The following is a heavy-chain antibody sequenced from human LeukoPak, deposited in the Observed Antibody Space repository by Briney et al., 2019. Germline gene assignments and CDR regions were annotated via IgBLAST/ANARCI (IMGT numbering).Heavy chain of an antibody. D-gene: IGHD1-14*01. CDR1: GFTFSTYS. CDR3: ARGADRFDY. J-gene: IGHJ4*02. Sequence: GGSLRLSCAASGFTFSTYSMNWVRQAPGKGLERLSYISSSSISIYYADSVKGRLTISRDNAKNSVYLHMNSLRAEDTAVYYCARGADRFDYWGQGTLVTVSS. CDR2: ISSSSISI. V-gene: IGHV3-48*01.